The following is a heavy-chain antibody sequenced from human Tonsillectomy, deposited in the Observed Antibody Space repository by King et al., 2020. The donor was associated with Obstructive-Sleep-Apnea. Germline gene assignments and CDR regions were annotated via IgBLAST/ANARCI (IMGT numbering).Heavy chain of an antibody. Sequence: VQLQESGPGLVKPSQTLSLPCTVSGGSISSGDYYLSWIRPRPGTGLELIGYSSYSGSTHYKPSLKGRVAISVDTPKNQFSLKVSSVTAADTAVYYCARDSPPSKFYYGMDVWGQGTTVTVSS. CDR2: SSYSGST. CDR3: ARDSPPSKFYYGMDV. V-gene: IGHV4-31*03. J-gene: IGHJ6*02. CDR1: GGSISSGDYY.